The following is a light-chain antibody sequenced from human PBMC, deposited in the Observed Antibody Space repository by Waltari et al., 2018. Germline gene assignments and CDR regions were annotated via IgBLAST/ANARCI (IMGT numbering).Light chain of an antibody. CDR2: EAS. J-gene: IGKJ4*01. Sequence: DIRMTQSPSTLSASAGDRVILSCRASQSISKWLAWYQRKPGKAPKLLIYEASTLQSGVPSRFSGTGSGTDFTLTISSLQPDDFATYYCQQYNSYSLLTFGGGTKVEIK. V-gene: IGKV1-5*03. CDR1: QSISKW. CDR3: QQYNSYSLLT.